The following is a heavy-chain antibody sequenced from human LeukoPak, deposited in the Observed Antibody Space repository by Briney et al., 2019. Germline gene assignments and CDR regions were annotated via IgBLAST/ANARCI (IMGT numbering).Heavy chain of an antibody. D-gene: IGHD4/OR15-4a*01. CDR3: ARGRYDYGKPRYYFDY. CDR2: INHSGST. V-gene: IGHV4-34*01. CDR1: GGSFSGYY. Sequence: SETLSLTCAVYGGSFSGYYWSWIRQPPEKGLGWIGEINHSGSTNYNPSLKSRVTISVDTSKNQFSLKLSSVTAADTAVYYCARGRYDYGKPRYYFDYWGQGTLVTASS. J-gene: IGHJ4*02.